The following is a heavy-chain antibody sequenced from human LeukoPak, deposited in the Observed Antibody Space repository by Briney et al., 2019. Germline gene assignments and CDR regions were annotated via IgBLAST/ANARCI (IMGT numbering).Heavy chain of an antibody. CDR3: ARVPATRVYSFDY. J-gene: IGHJ4*02. D-gene: IGHD2-2*01. CDR1: GYTFTGYC. V-gene: IGHV1-2*02. CDR2: INPNSGGT. Sequence: ASVKVSCKASGYTFTGYCMHWVRQAPGQGLEWMGWINPNSGGTNYAQKFQGRVTMTRDTSISTADMELSRLRSDDTAVYYCARVPATRVYSFDYWGQGTLVTVSS.